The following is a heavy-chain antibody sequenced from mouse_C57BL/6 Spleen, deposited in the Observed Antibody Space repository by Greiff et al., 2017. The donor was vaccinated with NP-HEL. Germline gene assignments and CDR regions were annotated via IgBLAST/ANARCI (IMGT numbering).Heavy chain of an antibody. CDR2: IYPGSGST. V-gene: IGHV1-55*01. CDR3: ARGSLYDYDGGFAY. Sequence: VQLQQPGAELVKPGASVKMSCKASGYTFTSYWITWVKQRPGQGLEWIGDIYPGSGSTNYNEKFKSKATLTVDTSSSTAYMQLSSLTSEDSAVYYCARGSLYDYDGGFAYWGQGTLVTVSA. J-gene: IGHJ3*01. D-gene: IGHD2-4*01. CDR1: GYTFTSYW.